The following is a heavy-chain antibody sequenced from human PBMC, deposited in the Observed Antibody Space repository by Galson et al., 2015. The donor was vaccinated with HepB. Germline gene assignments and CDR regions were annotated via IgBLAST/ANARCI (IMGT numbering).Heavy chain of an antibody. V-gene: IGHV3-11*06. CDR3: AREGSCSSTTCYDHYYYGLDV. CDR2: ISSSSSYT. Sequence: SLRLSCAASGFTLSDYYMSWIRQAPGKGLEWVSYISSSSSYTYYADSVKGRFTISRDNSKNTLYLQMNSLRIEDTAVYYCAREGSCSSTTCYDHYYYGLDVWGQGTTVTVSS. D-gene: IGHD2-2*01. CDR1: GFTLSDYY. J-gene: IGHJ6*02.